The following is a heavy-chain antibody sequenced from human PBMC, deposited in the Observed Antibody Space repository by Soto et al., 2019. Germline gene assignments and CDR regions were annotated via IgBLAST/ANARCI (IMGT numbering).Heavy chain of an antibody. V-gene: IGHV3-30*18. Sequence: GSLRLSCAASGFTFSSYGMHWVRQAPGKGLEWVAVISYDGSNKYYADSVKGRFTISRDNSKNTLYLQMNSLRAEDTAVYYCAKGDDYYYYGMDVCGQGTTVTVSS. J-gene: IGHJ6*02. CDR3: AKGDDYYYYGMDV. CDR2: ISYDGSNK. CDR1: GFTFSSYG.